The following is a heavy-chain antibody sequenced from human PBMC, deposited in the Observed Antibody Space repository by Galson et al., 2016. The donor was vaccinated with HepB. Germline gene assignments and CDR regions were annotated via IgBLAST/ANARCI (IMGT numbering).Heavy chain of an antibody. D-gene: IGHD3-22*01. V-gene: IGHV4-59*01. CDR2: ISNSGTT. Sequence: SETLSLTCNVSGGSISGYYWSWILQPPGKGLDWIGYISNSGTTNYNPSLKSRVTISRDTSQNHFSLKMDSVTAADTAVYYCARGPLLYDDSGYHLVPLDDWGKGTLVTVSS. CDR1: GGSISGYY. J-gene: IGHJ4*02. CDR3: ARGPLLYDDSGYHLVPLDD.